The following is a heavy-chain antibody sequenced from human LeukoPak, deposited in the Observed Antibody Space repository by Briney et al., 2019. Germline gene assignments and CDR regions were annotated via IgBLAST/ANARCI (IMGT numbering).Heavy chain of an antibody. Sequence: SETLSLTCTVSGGSLSRYYWSWIRQPPGKGLEWIGYITYSGSTSYNPSLKSRVTISVDTTKKQFSLNLRSVTAADTAVYYCATESGTAWLHYRGQGTLVTVSS. CDR1: GGSLSRYY. CDR2: ITYSGST. D-gene: IGHD2-21*02. CDR3: ATESGTAWLHY. V-gene: IGHV4-59*01. J-gene: IGHJ4*02.